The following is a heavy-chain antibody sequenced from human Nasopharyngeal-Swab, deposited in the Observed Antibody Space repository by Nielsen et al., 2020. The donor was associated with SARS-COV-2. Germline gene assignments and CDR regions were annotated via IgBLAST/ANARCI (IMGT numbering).Heavy chain of an antibody. J-gene: IGHJ6*02. V-gene: IGHV3-48*02. CDR3: ARSSSSPVLYYYGMDV. CDR1: GFTFSSYS. CDR2: ISSSSSTI. D-gene: IGHD6-6*01. Sequence: GGSLRLSCAASGFTFSSYSMNWVRQAPGKGLEWVPYISSSSSTIYYADSVKGRFTISRDNAKNSLYLQMNSLRDEDTAVYYCARSSSSPVLYYYGMDVWGQGTTVTVSS.